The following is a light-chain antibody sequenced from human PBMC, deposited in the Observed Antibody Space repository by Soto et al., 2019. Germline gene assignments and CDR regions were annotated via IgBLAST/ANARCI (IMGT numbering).Light chain of an antibody. V-gene: IGLV2-14*01. Sequence: QSMLSHPASVSWSPGQSITISCTGTSSDVGGYNYVSWYQQHPGKAPKLMIYEVSNRPSGVSNRFSGSKSGNTASLTISGLQAEDEADYYCSSYTSSSTHYVFGTGTKVTVL. J-gene: IGLJ1*01. CDR3: SSYTSSSTHYV. CDR1: SSDVGGYNY. CDR2: EVS.